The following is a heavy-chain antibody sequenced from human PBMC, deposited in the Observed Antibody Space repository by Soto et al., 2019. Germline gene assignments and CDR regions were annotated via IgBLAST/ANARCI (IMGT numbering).Heavy chain of an antibody. CDR1: GFTFSSYG. V-gene: IGHV3-30*18. J-gene: IGHJ4*02. D-gene: IGHD3-10*01. CDR3: AKDRYYGSGSYLDY. CDR2: ISYDGSNK. Sequence: GGSLRLSCAASGFTFSSYGMHWVRQAPGKGLEWVAVISYDGSNKYYADSVKGRLTISRDNSKNTLYLQMNSLRAEDTAVYYCAKDRYYGSGSYLDYWGQGTLVTVSS.